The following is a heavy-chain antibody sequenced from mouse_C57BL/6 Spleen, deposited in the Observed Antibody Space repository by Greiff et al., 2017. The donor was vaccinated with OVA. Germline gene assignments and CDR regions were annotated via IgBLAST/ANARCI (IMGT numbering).Heavy chain of an antibody. D-gene: IGHD4-1*01. CDR3: AREGGAGPGFAY. CDR1: GFTFSSYA. J-gene: IGHJ3*01. CDR2: ISDGGSYT. Sequence: EVKLVESGGGLVKPGGSLKLSCAASGFTFSSYAMSWVRQTPEKRLEWVATISDGGSYTYYPDNVKGRFTISRDNAKNNLYLQMSHLKSEDTAMYYCAREGGAGPGFAYWGQGTLVTVSA. V-gene: IGHV5-4*01.